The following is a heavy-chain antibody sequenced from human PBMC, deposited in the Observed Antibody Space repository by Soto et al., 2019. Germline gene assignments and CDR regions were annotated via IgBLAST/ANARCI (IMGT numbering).Heavy chain of an antibody. CDR2: IIPIFGTA. CDR1: GGTFSSYA. V-gene: IGHV1-69*13. D-gene: IGHD3-10*01. CDR3: ASKYYYGSGSYYSDY. Sequence: SVKVSCKASGGTFSSYAISWVRQAPGQGLEWMGGIIPIFGTANYAQKFQGRVTITADESTSTAYMELSSLRSEDTAVYYCASKYYYGSGSYYSDYWGQGTLVTVSS. J-gene: IGHJ4*02.